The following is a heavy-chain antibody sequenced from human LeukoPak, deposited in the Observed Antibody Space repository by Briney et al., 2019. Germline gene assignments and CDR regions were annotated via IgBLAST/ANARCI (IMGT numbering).Heavy chain of an antibody. CDR2: INHSGST. Sequence: SETLSLTCAVYGGSFSGYYWSWIRQPPGKGLEWIGEINHSGSTNYNPSLKSRVTISVDTSKNQFSLKLSSVTAADTAVYYCARVGKEDFDTQYYFDYWGQGTLVTVSS. D-gene: IGHD3-9*01. J-gene: IGHJ4*02. CDR1: GGSFSGYY. V-gene: IGHV4-34*01. CDR3: ARVGKEDFDTQYYFDY.